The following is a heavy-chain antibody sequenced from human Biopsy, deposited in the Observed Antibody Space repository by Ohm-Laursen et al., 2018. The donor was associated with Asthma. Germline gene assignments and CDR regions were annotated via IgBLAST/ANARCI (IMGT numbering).Heavy chain of an antibody. CDR1: GGTFSNFA. J-gene: IGHJ6*02. D-gene: IGHD6-19*01. CDR2: IMTVFGTT. V-gene: IGHV1-69*01. Sequence: SSVKVSCKAPGGTFSNFAISWVRQAPGQGLEWLGGIMTVFGTTNHAQKFQGRVTITADESTSTAYREVTSLRSEDTAIYYCARFQVGYSSGWSLLLKKIYYSGMDVWGQGTAVTVSS. CDR3: ARFQVGYSSGWSLLLKKIYYSGMDV.